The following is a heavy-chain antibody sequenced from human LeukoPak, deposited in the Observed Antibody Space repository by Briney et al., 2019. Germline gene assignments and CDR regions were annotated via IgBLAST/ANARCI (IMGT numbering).Heavy chain of an antibody. Sequence: GGSLRLSCAASGFDITRLEMYWVRQAPRKGLEWISYITSTGGTKYYADSVRGRFTISRDNPKNSLYLQLNSLRAEDTAVYYCVRPLASLHDPDVFDLWGQGTSVTVSS. CDR1: GFDITRLE. V-gene: IGHV3-48*03. CDR2: ITSTGGTK. J-gene: IGHJ3*01. D-gene: IGHD3-16*02. CDR3: VRPLASLHDPDVFDL.